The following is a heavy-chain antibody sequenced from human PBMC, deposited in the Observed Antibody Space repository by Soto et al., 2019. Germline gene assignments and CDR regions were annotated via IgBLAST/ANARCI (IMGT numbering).Heavy chain of an antibody. V-gene: IGHV1-58*01. J-gene: IGHJ6*02. CDR2: IAVGSGNT. CDR1: GFTFTSSA. Sequence: ASVKVSCKASGFTFTSSAVQWVRQARGQRLEWIGWIAVGSGNTNYAQKFQERVTITRDMSTSTAYMELSSLRSEDTAVYYCAAVGHRYGMDVWGQGTTVTVSS. CDR3: AAVGHRYGMDV.